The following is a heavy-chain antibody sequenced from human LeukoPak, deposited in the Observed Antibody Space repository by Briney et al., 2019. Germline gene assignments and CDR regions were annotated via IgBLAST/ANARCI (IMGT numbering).Heavy chain of an antibody. CDR2: ISYDGSNK. D-gene: IGHD6-13*01. Sequence: GGSLRLSCAASGFTFSSYAMHWVRQAPGKGLEWVAVISYDGSNKYYADSVKGRFTISRDNSKNTLYLQMNSLRAEDTAVYYCAKKGIAAAGTRGYFDYWGQGTLVTVSS. CDR1: GFTFSSYA. V-gene: IGHV3-30-3*02. CDR3: AKKGIAAAGTRGYFDY. J-gene: IGHJ4*02.